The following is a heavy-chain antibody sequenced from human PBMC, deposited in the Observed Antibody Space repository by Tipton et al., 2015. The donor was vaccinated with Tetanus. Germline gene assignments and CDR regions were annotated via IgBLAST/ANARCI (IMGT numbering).Heavy chain of an antibody. J-gene: IGHJ4*02. Sequence: QLVQSGGGVVQPGRSLGLSRAASGFIFTYYPMSWVRQSPGTGLEWVAAISFDGTNEYYADSVKGRFTISRDNPRNMLYLQMNRLRDEDTAIYYCATDDPIPRDWGQGTLVTVSS. CDR3: ATDDPIPRD. CDR1: GFIFTYYP. CDR2: ISFDGTNE. V-gene: IGHV3-30*04. D-gene: IGHD2-2*02.